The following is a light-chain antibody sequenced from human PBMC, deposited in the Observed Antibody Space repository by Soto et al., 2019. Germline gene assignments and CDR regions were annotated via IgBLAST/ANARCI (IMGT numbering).Light chain of an antibody. CDR2: WAS. CDR1: QNILHSSNNRNY. CDR3: QQYYTSLLT. J-gene: IGKJ4*01. Sequence: DIVMTQSPDSLAVSLGERATLNCRSSQNILHSSNNRNYLAWYQHKPGQPPKLLIYWASTRQSGVPDRFSGSGSGADFTLTISSLQAEDVATYYCQQYYTSLLTFGGGTKVE. V-gene: IGKV4-1*01.